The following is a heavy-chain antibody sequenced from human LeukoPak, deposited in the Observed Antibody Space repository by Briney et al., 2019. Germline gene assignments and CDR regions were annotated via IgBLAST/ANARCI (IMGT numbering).Heavy chain of an antibody. J-gene: IGHJ4*02. V-gene: IGHV3-30*04. Sequence: GGSLRLSCVASGFTFSSYAMHWVRQAPGKGLEWVAVISYDGSNKYYADSVKGRFTISRDNSKNTLYLQMNSLRAEDTAVYYCARVSYPCSSTSCSLDYWGQGTLVTVSS. CDR2: ISYDGSNK. D-gene: IGHD2-2*01. CDR1: GFTFSSYA. CDR3: ARVSYPCSSTSCSLDY.